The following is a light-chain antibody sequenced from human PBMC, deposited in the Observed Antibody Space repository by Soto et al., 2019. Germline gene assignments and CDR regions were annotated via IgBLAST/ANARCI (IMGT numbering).Light chain of an antibody. CDR3: HQYNNWPSWT. CDR1: QSVSNN. V-gene: IGKV3-15*01. Sequence: ILMTQSPATLSVSPGERATLSCRASQSVSNNLAWYQQKHVQAPRLLIYDASTRATGIPARFSGSGSGSKFTLTPSGRQYADFSVYYCHQYNNWPSWTFGQGTRLEIK. J-gene: IGKJ1*01. CDR2: DAS.